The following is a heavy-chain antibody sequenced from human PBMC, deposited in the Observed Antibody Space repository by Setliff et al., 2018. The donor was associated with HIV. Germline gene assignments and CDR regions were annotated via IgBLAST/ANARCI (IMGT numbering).Heavy chain of an antibody. D-gene: IGHD3-10*01. CDR3: ARGRGRITMLQGVTTFEYYMDV. V-gene: IGHV4-34*01. CDR2: INHSGST. CDR1: GGSFNGYY. J-gene: IGHJ6*03. Sequence: PSETLSLTFAVYGGSFNGYYWSWIRQPPGKGLEWIGEINHSGSTNYNPSLKSRVTISLDTSKNQFSLKLSSVTAADTAVYYCARGRGRITMLQGVTTFEYYMDVWDKGTTVTVSS.